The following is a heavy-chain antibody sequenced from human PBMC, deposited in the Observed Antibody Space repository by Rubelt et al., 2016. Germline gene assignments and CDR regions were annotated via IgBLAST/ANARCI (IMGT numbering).Heavy chain of an antibody. CDR1: GGSISSYY. Sequence: QVQLQESGPGLVKPSETLSLTCTVSGGSISSYYWSWIRQHPGKGLEWIGYIYYSGSTFYNPSLKSRVTISVDTSKNQFSLKLSSVTAADTAVYYCARGATRYEAFDIWGQGTMVTVSS. CDR3: ARGATRYEAFDI. D-gene: IGHD2-15*01. J-gene: IGHJ3*02. CDR2: IYYSGST. V-gene: IGHV4-59*06.